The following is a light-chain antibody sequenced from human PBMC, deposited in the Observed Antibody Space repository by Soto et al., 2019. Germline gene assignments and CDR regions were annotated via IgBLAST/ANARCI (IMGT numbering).Light chain of an antibody. Sequence: EIELTQSPATLSLSPGERATLSCRASQSVSSFLVWYQQKPGQAPRLLIYDAVNRVTGIPARFSGSGSGTDFTLTISSLEPEDFAVYYCQHRMNWPLTFGQGTRLEIK. CDR2: DAV. CDR1: QSVSSF. CDR3: QHRMNWPLT. J-gene: IGKJ5*01. V-gene: IGKV3-11*01.